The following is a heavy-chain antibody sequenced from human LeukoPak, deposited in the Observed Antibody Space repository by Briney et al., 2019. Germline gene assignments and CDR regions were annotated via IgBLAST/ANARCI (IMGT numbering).Heavy chain of an antibody. CDR2: ISGIGGGT. V-gene: IGHV3-23*01. CDR1: GITLSNYG. CDR3: AKRGVVIRVILVGFHKEAYYFDS. Sequence: GGSLRLSCAVSGITLSNYGMSWVRQAPGKGLEWVAGISGIGGGTHYADSVKGRFTISRDNPKNTMHLQMNSLRAEDTAVYFCAKRGVVIRVILVGFHKEAYYFDSWGQGALVIVSS. J-gene: IGHJ4*02. D-gene: IGHD3-10*01.